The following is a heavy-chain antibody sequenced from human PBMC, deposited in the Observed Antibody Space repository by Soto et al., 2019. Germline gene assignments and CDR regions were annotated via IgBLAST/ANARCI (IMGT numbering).Heavy chain of an antibody. D-gene: IGHD6-19*01. V-gene: IGHV1-8*01. CDR3: ARSPSGWYLWYDY. CDR2: MNPNSGNT. J-gene: IGHJ4*02. CDR1: GDTFASCD. Sequence: GVSVELSSKASGDTFASCDLNWARQATGQGLEWMGWMNPNSGNTGYAQKFQGRVTMTRNTSISTAYMELSSLRSEDTAVYYGARSPSGWYLWYDYRGQGTLVPVSS.